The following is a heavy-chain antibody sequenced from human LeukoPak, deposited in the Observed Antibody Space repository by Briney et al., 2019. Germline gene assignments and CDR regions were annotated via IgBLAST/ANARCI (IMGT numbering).Heavy chain of an antibody. Sequence: GGSLRLSCAASGFTFSSYAMSWVRQAPGKGLEWVSAISGSGGSTYYADSVKGRFTISRDNSKNTLYMQMNSLRAEDTAVYYCAKGGQQLVRFNWFDPWGQGTLVTVSS. J-gene: IGHJ5*02. CDR1: GFTFSSYA. V-gene: IGHV3-23*01. CDR2: ISGSGGST. CDR3: AKGGQQLVRFNWFDP. D-gene: IGHD6-13*01.